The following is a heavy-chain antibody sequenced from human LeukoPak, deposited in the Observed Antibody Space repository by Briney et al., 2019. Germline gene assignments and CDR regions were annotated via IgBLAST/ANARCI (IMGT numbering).Heavy chain of an antibody. CDR3: ARGLNYYGSGSSVDY. V-gene: IGHV4-30-4*01. J-gene: IGHJ4*02. CDR2: IYYSGST. Sequence: SETLSLTCTVSGGSISSGDYYWRWIRQPPGRGLEWIAYIYYSGSTYYNPSLKSRVTISVDTSKNQFSLKLSSVTAADTAVYYCARGLNYYGSGSSVDYWGQGTLVTVSS. D-gene: IGHD3-10*01. CDR1: GGSISSGDYY.